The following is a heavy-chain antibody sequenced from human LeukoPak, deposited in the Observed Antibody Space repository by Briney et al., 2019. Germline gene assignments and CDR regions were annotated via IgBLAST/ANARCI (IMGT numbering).Heavy chain of an antibody. CDR3: ARAQYQLPNTRLNWFDP. D-gene: IGHD2-2*01. J-gene: IGHJ5*02. Sequence: ASVKVSCKASGYTFTSYGVSWVRQAPGQGLEWMGWISAYNGNTNYAQKLQGRVTMTTDTSTSTAYMELRSLRSEDTAVYYCARAQYQLPNTRLNWFDPWGQGTLVTVSS. V-gene: IGHV1-18*01. CDR1: GYTFTSYG. CDR2: ISAYNGNT.